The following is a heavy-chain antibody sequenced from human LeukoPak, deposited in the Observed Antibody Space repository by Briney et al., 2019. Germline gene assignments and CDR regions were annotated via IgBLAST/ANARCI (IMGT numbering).Heavy chain of an antibody. CDR2: IYYSGST. Sequence: SQTLSRTCTVSGGSISSGDYYWSWIRQPPGKGLEWIGYIYYSGSTYYNPSLKSRVTISVDTSKNQFSLKLSSVTAADTAVYYCAIYYGTGGRYYYYYMDVWGKGTTVTVSS. CDR1: GGSISSGDYY. V-gene: IGHV4-30-4*08. D-gene: IGHD3-10*01. J-gene: IGHJ6*03. CDR3: AIYYGTGGRYYYYYMDV.